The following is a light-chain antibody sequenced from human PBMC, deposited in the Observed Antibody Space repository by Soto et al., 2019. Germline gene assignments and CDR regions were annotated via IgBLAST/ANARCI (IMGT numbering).Light chain of an antibody. Sequence: EIVLTQSPGTLSLSPGDRATLSCRASQSLSVSYIAWYQQKPGQAPRLLIYSTSTRAAGIPDRFTGRGSGTHFTLAISRLEPEDFAEYYRHQWGDSPQTFGQGTTVEV. J-gene: IGKJ1*01. V-gene: IGKV3-20*01. CDR3: HQWGDSPQT. CDR1: QSLSVSY. CDR2: STS.